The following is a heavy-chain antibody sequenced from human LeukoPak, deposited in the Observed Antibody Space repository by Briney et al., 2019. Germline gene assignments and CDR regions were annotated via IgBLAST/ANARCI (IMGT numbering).Heavy chain of an antibody. V-gene: IGHV3-74*01. Sequence: PGGSLRLSCAASGFAFSTYWMHWVRQAPGKGLVWVSRINTDGTTTNYADSVKGRFTISRDNAKNSLYLQMNSLRAEDTAVYYCARGPIVVVPAAMRWYFDYWGQGTLVTVSS. CDR1: GFAFSTYW. D-gene: IGHD2-2*01. CDR2: INTDGTTT. CDR3: ARGPIVVVPAAMRWYFDY. J-gene: IGHJ4*02.